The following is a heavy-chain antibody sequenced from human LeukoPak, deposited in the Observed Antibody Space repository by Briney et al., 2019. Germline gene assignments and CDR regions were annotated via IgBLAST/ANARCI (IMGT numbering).Heavy chain of an antibody. CDR2: INPNSGGT. CDR3: ARAYCGGDCYSNFDY. V-gene: IGHV1-2*02. Sequence: GASVKVSCKAPGYTFTGYYMHWVRQAPGQGLEWMGWINPNSGGTNYAQKFQGRVTMTRDTSISTAYMELSRLRSDDTAVYYCARAYCGGDCYSNFDYWGQGTLVTVSS. CDR1: GYTFTGYY. D-gene: IGHD2-21*02. J-gene: IGHJ4*02.